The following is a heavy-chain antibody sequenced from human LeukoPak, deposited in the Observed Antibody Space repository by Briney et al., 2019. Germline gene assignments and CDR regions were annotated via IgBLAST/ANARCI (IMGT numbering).Heavy chain of an antibody. V-gene: IGHV3-23*01. CDR1: GFTFSSYA. Sequence: PGGSLRLSCAASGFTFSSYAMGWVRQGPGKGLEWVSGLSGSGGNTYYADSVKGRFTISRDNSKNTLSLQMNSLRAEDTAVYYCAKVSGYYFDSGGYYYFDYWGQGTLVTVSS. CDR2: LSGSGGNT. J-gene: IGHJ4*02. CDR3: AKVSGYYFDSGGYYYFDY. D-gene: IGHD3-22*01.